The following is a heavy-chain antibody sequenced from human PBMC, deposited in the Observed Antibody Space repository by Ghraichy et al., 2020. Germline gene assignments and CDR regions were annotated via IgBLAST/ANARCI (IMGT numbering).Heavy chain of an antibody. CDR1: GGSISSGDYY. J-gene: IGHJ4*02. D-gene: IGHD1-1*01. Sequence: SETLSLTCTVSGGSISSGDYYWSWIRQPPGKGLEWIGYIYYSGSTYYNPSLKSRVTISVDTSKNQFSLKLSSLTAADTAVYYCAKGGQAIPTAGTDYWGQGTLVTVSS. CDR3: AKGGQAIPTAGTDY. V-gene: IGHV4-30-4*01. CDR2: IYYSGST.